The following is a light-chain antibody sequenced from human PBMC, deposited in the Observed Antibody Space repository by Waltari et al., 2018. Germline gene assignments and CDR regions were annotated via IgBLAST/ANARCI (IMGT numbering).Light chain of an antibody. V-gene: IGLV2-14*01. CDR1: SSDIGVYNY. CDR3: NSYTRKTASVV. Sequence: QSALTQPASVSGSPGQSITISCFGTSSDIGVYNYVSWYQQYPGKAPELMIYEVSKRPSGVSDRFAGSKSDNTASLTISGLRAEDEADYYCNSYTRKTASVVFGGGTKLTVL. CDR2: EVS. J-gene: IGLJ3*02.